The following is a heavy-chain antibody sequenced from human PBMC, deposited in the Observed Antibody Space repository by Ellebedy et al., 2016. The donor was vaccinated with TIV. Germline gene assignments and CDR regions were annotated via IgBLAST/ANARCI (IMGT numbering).Heavy chain of an antibody. CDR1: GGSISSSSYY. CDR3: ARTLLQLAHNWFNP. J-gene: IGHJ5*02. D-gene: IGHD6-6*01. V-gene: IGHV4-39*01. CDR2: IYYSGST. Sequence: SETLSLTXTVSGGSISSSSYYWGWIRQPPGKGLEWIGSIYYSGSTYYNPSLKSRVTISVDTSKNQFSLKLSSVTAADTAVYYCARTLLQLAHNWFNPWGQGTLVTVSS.